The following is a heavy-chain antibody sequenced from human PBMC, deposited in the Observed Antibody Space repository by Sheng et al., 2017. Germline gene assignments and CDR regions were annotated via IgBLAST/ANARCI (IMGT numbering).Heavy chain of an antibody. D-gene: IGHD3-3*01. Sequence: QVQLQESGPGLVKPSETLSLTCAVSGYSISSGYYWGWIRQPPGKGLEWIGSIYHSGSTYYNPSLKSRVTISVDTSKNQFSLKLSSVTAADTAVYYCARITIFGVVPFGYFDYWGQEPWSPSPQ. CDR1: GYSISSGYY. CDR2: IYHSGST. V-gene: IGHV4-38-2*01. J-gene: IGHJ4*01. CDR3: ARITIFGVVPFGYFDY.